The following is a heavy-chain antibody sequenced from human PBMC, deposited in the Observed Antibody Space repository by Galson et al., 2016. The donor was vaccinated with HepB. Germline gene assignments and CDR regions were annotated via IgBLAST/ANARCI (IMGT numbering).Heavy chain of an antibody. CDR1: GGSISSGSYY. Sequence: LSLTCTVSGGSISSGSYYWGWIRQPPGKGLEWIGSISYSGSTYYNPSLKSRVTISVDTSKNQFSLKLSSVTAADTAVYYCATYGSGVWNYYYGMDVWGQGTTVTVSS. CDR2: ISYSGST. CDR3: ATYGSGVWNYYYGMDV. D-gene: IGHD3-10*01. J-gene: IGHJ6*02. V-gene: IGHV4-39*01.